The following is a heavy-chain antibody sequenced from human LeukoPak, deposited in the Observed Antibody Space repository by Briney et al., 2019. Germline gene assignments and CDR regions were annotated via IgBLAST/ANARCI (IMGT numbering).Heavy chain of an antibody. Sequence: GGSLRLSCAASGFTFSSYWMSWVRQAPGEGLEWVAVISYNGRNQNYADSVKGRFTISRDNSKNTLYLQMNSLRAEDTAVYYCAKGSTVPAAVYYYYYYMDVWGKGTTVTISS. CDR3: AKGSTVPAAVYYYYYYMDV. CDR1: GFTFSSYW. CDR2: ISYNGRNQ. D-gene: IGHD2-2*01. V-gene: IGHV3-30*18. J-gene: IGHJ6*03.